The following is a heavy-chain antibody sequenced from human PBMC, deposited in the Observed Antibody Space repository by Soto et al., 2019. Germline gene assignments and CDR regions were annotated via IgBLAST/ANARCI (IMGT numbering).Heavy chain of an antibody. Sequence: QLQLQESGPGLVKPSETLSLTCTVSGGSISSSSYYWGWIRQPPGKGLEWIGSIYYSGSTYYNPALKSRVTISVDTSKNQFSLKLSSVTAADTAVYYLANSSGYNGGAFDIWGQGTMVTVSS. V-gene: IGHV4-39*01. CDR3: ANSSGYNGGAFDI. CDR1: GGSISSSSYY. D-gene: IGHD3-22*01. J-gene: IGHJ3*02. CDR2: IYYSGST.